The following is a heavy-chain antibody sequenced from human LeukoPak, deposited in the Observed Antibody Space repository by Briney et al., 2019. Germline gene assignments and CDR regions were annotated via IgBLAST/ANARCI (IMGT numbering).Heavy chain of an antibody. CDR2: IYGSGRT. J-gene: IGHJ4*02. Sequence: SETLSLTCSVSGGSIRGYLWNWIRQPAGKGLEWLGRIYGSGRTCYNPSIESRVTMSVDTSKNQFSLKLTSMTAADTAVYYCARGNYYGDILPCDNWGQGILVTVSS. V-gene: IGHV4-4*07. D-gene: IGHD4-17*01. CDR3: ARGNYYGDILPCDN. CDR1: GGSIRGYL.